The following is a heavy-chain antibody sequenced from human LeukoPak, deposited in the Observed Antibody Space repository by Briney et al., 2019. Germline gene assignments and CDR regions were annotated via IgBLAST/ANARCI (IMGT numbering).Heavy chain of an antibody. CDR2: IIPIFGTA. CDR3: ARERYSSSPPDWFDP. J-gene: IGHJ5*02. V-gene: IGHV1-69*01. D-gene: IGHD6-13*01. Sequence: GASVKVSCKASGGTFSSYAISWVRQAPGQGLEWMGGIIPIFGTANYAQKFQGRVTITADESTSTAYMELSSLRSEDTAVYYCARERYSSSPPDWFDPWGQGTLVTVSS. CDR1: GGTFSSYA.